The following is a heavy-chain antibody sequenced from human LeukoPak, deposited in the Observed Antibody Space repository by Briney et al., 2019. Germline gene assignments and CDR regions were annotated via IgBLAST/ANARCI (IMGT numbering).Heavy chain of an antibody. V-gene: IGHV3-74*01. J-gene: IGHJ4*02. Sequence: GGSLGLSCAVSGFPFRTYWMHWVRQVPGEGLVWVSRINEDGSITNYADSVKGRFSISRDNAKNTLYLQMNSLRAEDTAVYYCGRDLGGRSGYWGQGTLVTVSS. CDR1: GFPFRTYW. CDR3: GRDLGGRSGY. D-gene: IGHD1-26*01. CDR2: INEDGSIT.